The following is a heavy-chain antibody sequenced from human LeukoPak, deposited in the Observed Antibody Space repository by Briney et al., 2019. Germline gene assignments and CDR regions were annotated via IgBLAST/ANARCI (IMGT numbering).Heavy chain of an antibody. J-gene: IGHJ4*02. CDR1: GYTFLTYY. CDR3: ARDKGYYYDSTFDY. Sequence: ASVKVSCKASGYTFLTYYMHWVRQAPGQGLEWMGWISAYNGNTNYAQKLQGRVTMTTDTSTSTAYMELRSLRSDDTAVYYCARDKGYYYDSTFDYWGQGTLVTGSS. CDR2: ISAYNGNT. D-gene: IGHD3-22*01. V-gene: IGHV1-18*01.